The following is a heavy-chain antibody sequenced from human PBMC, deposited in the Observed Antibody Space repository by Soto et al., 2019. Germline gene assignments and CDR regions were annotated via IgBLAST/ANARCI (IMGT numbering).Heavy chain of an antibody. Sequence: EVQLLESGGGLVQPGGSLRLSCAASGFTFSSYAMSWVRQAPGKGLEWVSVISGSSGNTYYTDSVKGRFTISRDNSKNTLYLQMNSLRAEDTAVYYCAKGPRAVAGTGYYYYYYMDVWGKGTTVTVSS. CDR2: ISGSSGNT. CDR1: GFTFSSYA. CDR3: AKGPRAVAGTGYYYYYYMDV. V-gene: IGHV3-23*01. J-gene: IGHJ6*03. D-gene: IGHD6-19*01.